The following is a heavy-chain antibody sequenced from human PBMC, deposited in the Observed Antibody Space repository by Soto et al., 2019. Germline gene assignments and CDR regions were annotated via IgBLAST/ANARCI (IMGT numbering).Heavy chain of an antibody. V-gene: IGHV4-4*02. CDR1: GGSISSSNW. D-gene: IGHD3-9*01. CDR2: IYHSGST. Sequence: QVQLQESGPGLVKPSGTLSLTCAVSGGSISSSNWWSWVRQPPGKGLEWIGEIYHSGSTNYNPSLKTPVTISGDTSQNQLSLNLSSVTAADTAVYYCARVNDILTGYYADWGQGTLVTVSS. J-gene: IGHJ4*02. CDR3: ARVNDILTGYYAD.